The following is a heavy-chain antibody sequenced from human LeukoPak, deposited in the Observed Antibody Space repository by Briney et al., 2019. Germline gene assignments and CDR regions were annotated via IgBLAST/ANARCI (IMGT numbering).Heavy chain of an antibody. Sequence: PGGSLRLSCAASGFTFSSYGMHWVRQAPGEGLEWVAVISYDGSNKYYADSVKGRFTISRDNSKNTLYLQMNSLRAEDTAVYYCAKEGIAVAGTDYFDYWGQGTLVTVSS. J-gene: IGHJ4*02. CDR3: AKEGIAVAGTDYFDY. CDR2: ISYDGSNK. V-gene: IGHV3-30*18. CDR1: GFTFSSYG. D-gene: IGHD6-19*01.